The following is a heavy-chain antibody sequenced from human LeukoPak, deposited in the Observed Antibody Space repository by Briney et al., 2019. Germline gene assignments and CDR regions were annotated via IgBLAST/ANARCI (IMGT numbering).Heavy chain of an antibody. J-gene: IGHJ6*04. Sequence: PGGSLRLSCAASGFTFSDYYMSWIRQAPGKGLEWVSSISSSSTYIYYADSVKGRFTISRDNAKNSLYLQMNSLRAEDTAVYYCAELGITMIGGVWGKGTTVTISS. V-gene: IGHV3-11*06. CDR2: ISSSSTYI. D-gene: IGHD3-10*02. CDR1: GFTFSDYY. CDR3: AELGITMIGGV.